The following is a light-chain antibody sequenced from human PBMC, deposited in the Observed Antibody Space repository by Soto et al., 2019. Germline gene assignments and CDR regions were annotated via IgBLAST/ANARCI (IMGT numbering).Light chain of an antibody. CDR1: SRDVGAYSS. V-gene: IGLV2-8*01. J-gene: IGLJ1*01. Sequence: QPVLTQPPSASGSHVQSGTISCAETSRDVGAYSSVAWYQQHPGKAPKLIIYEVTKRPSGVPDRFSGARSGNTAFLTVSGLQADDEADYYCSAHAGSNNYVFGTGTKVTVL. CDR2: EVT. CDR3: SAHAGSNNYV.